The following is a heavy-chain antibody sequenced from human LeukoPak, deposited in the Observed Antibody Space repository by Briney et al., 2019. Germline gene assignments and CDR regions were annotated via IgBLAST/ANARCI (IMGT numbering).Heavy chain of an antibody. CDR1: GFTFSSYA. D-gene: IGHD3-22*01. J-gene: IGHJ4*02. V-gene: IGHV3-23*01. Sequence: GGSLRLSCAASGFTFSSYAMSWVRQAPGKGLEWVSAISADGAITYYADSVKGRFTISRDNSKNTLYLQMNRLRAEDTATYYSVYYDSSGYYYGRLRYWGQGALVTVSS. CDR3: VYYDSSGYYYGRLRY. CDR2: ISADGAIT.